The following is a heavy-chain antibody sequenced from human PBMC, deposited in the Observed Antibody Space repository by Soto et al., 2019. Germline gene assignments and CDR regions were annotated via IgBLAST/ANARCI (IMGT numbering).Heavy chain of an antibody. CDR1: EFTFSSYP. V-gene: IGHV3-23*01. Sequence: DVQLLESGGGLVQPGGSLSLSCAASEFTFSSYPMSWVRQAPGRGLQWVSAIGGSGSSTYYADSVKGRFIISRDNYKNTLHLKMHSLRAEDTAVYYCAKEINRSIAAAGTGAFDSWGHGTMVTVSS. CDR3: AKEINRSIAAAGTGAFDS. CDR2: IGGSGSST. J-gene: IGHJ3*02. D-gene: IGHD6-13*01.